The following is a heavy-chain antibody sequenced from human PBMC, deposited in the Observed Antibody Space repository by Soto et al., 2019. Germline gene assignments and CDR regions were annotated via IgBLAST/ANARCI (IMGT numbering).Heavy chain of an antibody. J-gene: IGHJ4*02. CDR3: ARDFGAGYCTNGVCYTDGYFDY. D-gene: IGHD2-8*01. CDR1: GFTFSDYW. Sequence: GGSLRLSCAASGFTFSDYWMTWVRQAPGKGLEWVANIEKDGGQKYYVDSVKGRFTISRDNAKNSVSLQLSSLRAEDTAVYYCARDFGAGYCTNGVCYTDGYFDYWGQGTLVTVSS. V-gene: IGHV3-7*05. CDR2: IEKDGGQK.